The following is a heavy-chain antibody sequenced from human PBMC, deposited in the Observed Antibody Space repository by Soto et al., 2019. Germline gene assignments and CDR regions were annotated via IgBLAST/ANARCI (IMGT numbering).Heavy chain of an antibody. CDR3: ARGTFKPGYCSGGSCYPDAFDI. J-gene: IGHJ3*02. CDR1: GFTFSSYS. V-gene: IGHV3-48*02. Sequence: GGSLRLSCAASGFTFSSYSMNWVRQAPGKGLEWVSYISSSSSTIYYADSVKGRFTISRDNAKNSLYLQMNSLRDEDTAVYYCARGTFKPGYCSGGSCYPDAFDIWGQGTMVTVSS. D-gene: IGHD2-15*01. CDR2: ISSSSSTI.